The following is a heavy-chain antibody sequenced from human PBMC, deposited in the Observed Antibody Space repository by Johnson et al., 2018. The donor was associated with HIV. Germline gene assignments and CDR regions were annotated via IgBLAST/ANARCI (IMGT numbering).Heavy chain of an antibody. CDR3: AKRRVEGRRSANDAFDI. Sequence: EVQLVESGGRLVQPGRSLRLSCAASGFIFDDYAMHWVRQVPGKGLEWVSGISWNSGRIGYADFVKGRFTISRDNAKNSLYLQMSSLRPEDTALYYCAKRRVEGRRSANDAFDIWGQGTMVTVSS. CDR1: GFIFDDYA. D-gene: IGHD1-1*01. V-gene: IGHV3-9*01. J-gene: IGHJ3*02. CDR2: ISWNSGRI.